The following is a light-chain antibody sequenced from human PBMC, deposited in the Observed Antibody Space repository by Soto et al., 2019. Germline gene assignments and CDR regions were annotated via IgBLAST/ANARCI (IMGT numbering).Light chain of an antibody. V-gene: IGKV3D-15*01. CDR1: LRLSTN. CDR3: QQYNSYSRT. J-gene: IGKJ1*01. CDR2: GAS. Sequence: DIVMTQSPATLSVSPGETATLSCRASLRLSTNLAWYQQRPGQAPRLLIYGASTRATGIPARFSGSGSGTEFTLTISSLQSEDFATYYCQQYNSYSRTFGQGTKVDIK.